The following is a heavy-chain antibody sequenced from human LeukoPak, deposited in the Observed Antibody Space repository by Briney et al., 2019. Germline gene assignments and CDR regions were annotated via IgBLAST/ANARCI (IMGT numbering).Heavy chain of an antibody. CDR2: INWNGGST. CDR1: GFTYDNYG. Sequence: GGSLRLSCAASGFTYDNYGMSWVRQAPGKGLEWVSGINWNGGSTGYADSVKGRFTISRDNAKNSLYLQMNSLRAEDTALYYCARGPYYDSSGYYWGPGTFDYWGQGTLVTVSS. J-gene: IGHJ4*02. V-gene: IGHV3-20*04. CDR3: ARGPYYDSSGYYWGPGTFDY. D-gene: IGHD3-22*01.